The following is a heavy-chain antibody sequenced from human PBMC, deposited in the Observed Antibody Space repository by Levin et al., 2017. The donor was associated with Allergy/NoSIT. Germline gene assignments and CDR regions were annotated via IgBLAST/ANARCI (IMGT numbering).Heavy chain of an antibody. CDR3: VTAPCSSPAPAFDY. J-gene: IGHJ4*02. CDR2: ISGSGKHI. D-gene: IGHD6-6*01. CDR1: GFSFIYYR. Sequence: PGGSLRLSCTASGFSFIYYRMNWVRQAPGKGLEWVSSISGSGKHIDYADSLKGRFTISRDNAKSSLFLQMNSLRAEDTAVYYCVTAPCSSPAPAFDYWGQGTVVTVSS. V-gene: IGHV3-21*06.